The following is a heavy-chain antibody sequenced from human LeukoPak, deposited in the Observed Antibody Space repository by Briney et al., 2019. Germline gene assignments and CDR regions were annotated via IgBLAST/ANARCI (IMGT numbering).Heavy chain of an antibody. CDR3: TRGLVVLSATSWAFDI. J-gene: IGHJ3*02. CDR1: GYTFTSYD. V-gene: IGHV1-8*01. D-gene: IGHD2-15*01. CDR2: MNPNSGNT. Sequence: PGASVKVSCKASGYTFTSYDINWVRQATGQGLEWMGWMNPNSGNTGYAQKFQARVSMTRNTSISTAYMELSSLRSEDTAVYYCTRGLVVLSATSWAFDIWGHGTMVTVSS.